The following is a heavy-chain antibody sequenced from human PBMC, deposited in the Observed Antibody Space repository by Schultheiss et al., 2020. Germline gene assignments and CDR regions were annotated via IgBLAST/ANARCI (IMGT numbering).Heavy chain of an antibody. CDR3: ARRAYSGYDSHFDY. CDR2: ISAYNGNT. D-gene: IGHD5-12*01. V-gene: IGHV1-18*01. CDR1: GYTFTSYG. J-gene: IGHJ4*02. Sequence: ASVKVSCKASGYTFTSYGISWVRQAPGQGLEWMGWISAYNGNTNYAQKLQGRVTMTTETSTSTAYMELRSLRSDDTAVYYCARRAYSGYDSHFDYWGQGTLVTVSS.